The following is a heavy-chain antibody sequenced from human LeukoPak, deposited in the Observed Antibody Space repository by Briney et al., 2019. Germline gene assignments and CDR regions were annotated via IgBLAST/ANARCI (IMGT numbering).Heavy chain of an antibody. D-gene: IGHD7-27*01. CDR2: IDGSGDKT. Sequence: PGGSLTLACVASGFTFSNFAIRWVRQVAGRGLEWVSSIDGSGDKTHYPDSERRRFTVSRDNSKNTLYLQMNSLRVEDTATYFCAKVQFNWGPIDYWGQGTPVIVSS. CDR1: GFTFSNFA. CDR3: AKVQFNWGPIDY. J-gene: IGHJ4*02. V-gene: IGHV3-23*01.